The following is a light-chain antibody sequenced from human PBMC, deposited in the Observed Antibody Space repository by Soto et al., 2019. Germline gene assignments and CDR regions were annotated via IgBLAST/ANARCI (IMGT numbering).Light chain of an antibody. CDR3: QQSNNWPWT. CDR2: KAS. V-gene: IGKV1-5*03. J-gene: IGKJ1*01. CDR1: QTISSW. Sequence: DIQMTQSPSTLSGSVGDRVTITCRASQTISSWSAWYQQKPGKAPKLLIYKASTLKSGVPSRFSGSGSGTEFTLTISSLQPDDFAVYYCQQSNNWPWTFGQGTKVDI.